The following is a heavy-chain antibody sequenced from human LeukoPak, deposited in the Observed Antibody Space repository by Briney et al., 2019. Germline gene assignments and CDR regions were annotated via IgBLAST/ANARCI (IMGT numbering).Heavy chain of an antibody. CDR1: GFTFSNYA. Sequence: RGSLRLSCAASGFTFSNYAMSWVRQAPGKGLEWVSTVSGSGGSTYYADSVKGRFTISRDNSKNTLYLQMNNLRAEDTAVYYCAKDHDRYSSGYQLDYWGQGTLVTVSS. V-gene: IGHV3-23*01. CDR2: VSGSGGST. J-gene: IGHJ4*02. D-gene: IGHD3-22*01. CDR3: AKDHDRYSSGYQLDY.